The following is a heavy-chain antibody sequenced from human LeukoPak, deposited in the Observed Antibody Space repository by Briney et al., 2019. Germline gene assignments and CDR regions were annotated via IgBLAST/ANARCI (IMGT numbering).Heavy chain of an antibody. J-gene: IGHJ3*02. CDR3: AHRRLLLYYYDSSGYDDAFDI. CDR1: GFSLSTSGVG. Sequence: SGPTLVKPTQTLTLTCTFSGFSLSTSGVGVGWIRQPPGKALEWLALIYWDDDKRYSPSLKSRLTITKDTSKNQVVLTMTNMDPVDTATYYCAHRRLLLYYYDSSGYDDAFDIWGQGTMVTVSS. V-gene: IGHV2-5*02. D-gene: IGHD3-22*01. CDR2: IYWDDDK.